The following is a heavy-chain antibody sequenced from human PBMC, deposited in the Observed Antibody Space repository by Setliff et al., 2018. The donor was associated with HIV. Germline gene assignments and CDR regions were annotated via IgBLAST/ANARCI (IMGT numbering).Heavy chain of an antibody. V-gene: IGHV4-34*01. Sequence: SETLSLTCAVYGASFSAYYWSWIRKPPGKGLEWIGEINYSGSTNYKASLKSRVTISADTSKNQFSLKLSSVTAEDTAVYFCARVVWTAAAGTIDYFYYGLDVWGQGTTVTVSS. D-gene: IGHD6-13*01. CDR1: GASFSAYY. J-gene: IGHJ6*02. CDR2: INYSGST. CDR3: ARVVWTAAAGTIDYFYYGLDV.